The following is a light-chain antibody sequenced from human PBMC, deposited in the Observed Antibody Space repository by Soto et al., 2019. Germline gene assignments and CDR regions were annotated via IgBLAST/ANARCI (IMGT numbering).Light chain of an antibody. Sequence: EIVLTQSPATLSLSPGERATLSCGASQSVRSSYVAWFQQKPGLAPRLLIYDASRRATGIPDRFSGSGSGTEFTLTISSLQSEDFVVYYCQQYNSWPPITFGQGTRLEIK. V-gene: IGKV3D-20*01. CDR1: QSVRSSY. J-gene: IGKJ5*01. CDR2: DAS. CDR3: QQYNSWPPIT.